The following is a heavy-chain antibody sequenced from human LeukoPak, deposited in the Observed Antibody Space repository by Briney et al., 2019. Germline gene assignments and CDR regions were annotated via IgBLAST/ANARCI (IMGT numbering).Heavy chain of an antibody. CDR3: ARGPPNYYDSSGYRRFDY. CDR2: IYYSGST. CDR1: GGSISSSSYY. V-gene: IGHV4-39*01. D-gene: IGHD3-22*01. J-gene: IGHJ4*02. Sequence: PSETLSLTCTVSGGSISSSSYYWGWIRQPPGKGLEWIGSIYYSGSTYYNPSLKSRVTISVDTSKNQFSLKLSSVTAADTAVYYCARGPPNYYDSSGYRRFDYWGQGTLVTVSS.